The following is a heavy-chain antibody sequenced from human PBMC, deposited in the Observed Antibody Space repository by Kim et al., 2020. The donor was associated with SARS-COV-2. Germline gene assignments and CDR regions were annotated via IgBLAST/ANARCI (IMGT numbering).Heavy chain of an antibody. J-gene: IGHJ2*01. CDR2: T. CDR3: ARHLRNWYFDL. Sequence: TYHNPSLKRRVTISVDTSKKRFSLRLSSVTAADAAVYYCARHLRNWYFDLWGRGTLVTVSS. V-gene: IGHV4-39*01.